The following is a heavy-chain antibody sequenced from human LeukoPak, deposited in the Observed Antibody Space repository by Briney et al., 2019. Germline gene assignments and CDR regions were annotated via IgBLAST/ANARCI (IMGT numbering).Heavy chain of an antibody. CDR2: INHTGST. D-gene: IGHD3-16*01. CDR1: GASFSGYY. J-gene: IGHJ6*04. CDR3: ARGRLRLEMDV. Sequence: SETLSLTCAVYGASFSGYYWAWIRQPPGKGLEWIGEINHTGSTTYNPSLKSRVTMSVDTSKNRFSLKLNSVTAADTAVYYCARGRLRLEMDVWGKGTMVTASS. V-gene: IGHV4-34*01.